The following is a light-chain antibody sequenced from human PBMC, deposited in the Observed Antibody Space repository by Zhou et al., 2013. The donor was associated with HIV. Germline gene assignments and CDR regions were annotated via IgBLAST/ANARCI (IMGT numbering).Light chain of an antibody. CDR1: QSITNNY. V-gene: IGKV3D-20*02. J-gene: IGKJ5*01. Sequence: EIVLTQSPGTLSLSPGERATLSCRTSQSITNNYVAWYQQKPGQAPRVLITGASNRATGIPDRFSGSGSGTDFSLTISRLEPEDFAVYYCQQRRSWPITFGQGHDW. CDR3: QQRRSWPIT. CDR2: GAS.